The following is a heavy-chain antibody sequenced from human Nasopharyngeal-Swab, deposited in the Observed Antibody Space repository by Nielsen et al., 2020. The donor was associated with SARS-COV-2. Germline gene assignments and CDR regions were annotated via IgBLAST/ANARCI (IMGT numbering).Heavy chain of an antibody. CDR1: GGTFSSYA. V-gene: IGHV1-69*04. D-gene: IGHD3-10*01. CDR3: ARERMVRGQISTYGMDV. CDR2: IIPILGIA. Sequence: SVKVSCKASGGTFSSYAISWVRQAPGQGLEWMGRIIPILGIANYAQKFQGRVTITADKSTSTAYMELSSLRSEDTAVSYCARERMVRGQISTYGMDVWGQGTTVTVSS. J-gene: IGHJ6*02.